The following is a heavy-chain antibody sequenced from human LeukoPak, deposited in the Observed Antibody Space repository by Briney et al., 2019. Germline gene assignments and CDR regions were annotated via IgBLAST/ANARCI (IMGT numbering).Heavy chain of an antibody. CDR2: ISGSGGGT. CDR1: GITFSSYD. D-gene: IGHD3-22*01. V-gene: IGHV3-23*01. CDR3: AKAPGHYDGSGHYYMDV. Sequence: PGGSLRLSCAASGITFSSYDMTWVRQAPGKGPEWVSSISGSGGGTNYADSVKGRFTISRDNSKNTLYLQMNSLRAEDTALYYCAKAPGHYDGSGHYYMDVWGKGTTVTISS. J-gene: IGHJ6*03.